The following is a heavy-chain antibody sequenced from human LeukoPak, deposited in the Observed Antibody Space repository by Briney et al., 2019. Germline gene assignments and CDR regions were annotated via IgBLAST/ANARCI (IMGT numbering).Heavy chain of an antibody. CDR3: GRGMRDYYGLDY. Sequence: GRSLRLSCAASGFIFSNFWMHWVRQVPGKGLVWVSHINSDGRTTDYADSVRGRFTISRDNAKNTLYLQMNRLTVEDTAVYYCGRGMRDYYGLDYWGQGILVTVSS. CDR2: INSDGRTT. J-gene: IGHJ4*02. D-gene: IGHD3-10*01. CDR1: GFIFSNFW. V-gene: IGHV3-74*01.